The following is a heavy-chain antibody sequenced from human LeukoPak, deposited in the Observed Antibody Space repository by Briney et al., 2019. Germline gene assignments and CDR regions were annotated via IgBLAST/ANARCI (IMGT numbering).Heavy chain of an antibody. CDR3: ARHPDDYVWGSYRPNWFDP. J-gene: IGHJ5*02. V-gene: IGHV4-39*01. CDR2: IYYSGST. D-gene: IGHD3-16*02. CDR1: GGSISSSSYY. Sequence: PSETLSPTCTVSGGSISSSSYYWGWIRQPPGKGLEWIGSIYYSGSTYYNPSLKSRVTISVDTSKNQFSLKLSSVTAADTAVYYCARHPDDYVWGSYRPNWFDPWGQGTLVTVSS.